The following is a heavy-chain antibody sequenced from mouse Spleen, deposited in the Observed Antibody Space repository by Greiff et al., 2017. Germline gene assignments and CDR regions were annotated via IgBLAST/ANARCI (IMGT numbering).Heavy chain of an antibody. CDR1: GFTFSSFG. Sequence: EVMLVESGGGLVQPGGSRKLSCAASGFTFSSFGMHWVRQAPEKGLEWVAYISSGSSTIYYADTVKGRFTISRDNPKNTLFLQMTSLRSEDTAMYYCARPTTGPWFAYWGQGTLVTVSA. J-gene: IGHJ3*01. CDR3: ARPTTGPWFAY. V-gene: IGHV5-17*02. D-gene: IGHD1-1*01. CDR2: ISSGSSTI.